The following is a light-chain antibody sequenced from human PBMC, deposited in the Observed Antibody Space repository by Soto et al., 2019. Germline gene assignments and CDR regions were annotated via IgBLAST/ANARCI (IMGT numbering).Light chain of an antibody. CDR2: NGN. Sequence: QSVLTQPPSASGTPGQRVTISCSGSSSNIEIDTVSWCQQIPGTAPKLLIYNGNQRPSGVPDRFSGSESGTSASLAISGLQSEDEADYYWAAWDDSLKGYVFGTGTKLTVL. J-gene: IGLJ1*01. CDR1: SSNIEIDT. V-gene: IGLV1-44*01. CDR3: AAWDDSLKGYV.